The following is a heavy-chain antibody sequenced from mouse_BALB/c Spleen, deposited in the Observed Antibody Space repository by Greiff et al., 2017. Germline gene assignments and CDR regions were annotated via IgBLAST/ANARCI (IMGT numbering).Heavy chain of an antibody. CDR2: IYPGSGST. J-gene: IGHJ2*01. Sequence: QVQLQQPGAELVKPGTSVKLSCKASGYNFTSYWINWVKLRPGQGLEWIGDIYPGSGSTNYNEKFKSEATLTVDTSSSTAYMQLSSLASEDSALYYCARSYDYDFDYWGQGTTLTVSS. CDR1: GYNFTSYW. CDR3: ARSYDYDFDY. D-gene: IGHD2-4*01. V-gene: IGHV1-55*01.